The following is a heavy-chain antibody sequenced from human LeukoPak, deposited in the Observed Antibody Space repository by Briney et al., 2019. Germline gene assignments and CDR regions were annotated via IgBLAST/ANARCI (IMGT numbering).Heavy chain of an antibody. Sequence: SGPTLVNPTQTLTLTCTFSGFSLSTSGVGVGWIRQPPGKALEWLALIYWDDDRRYSPSLKSRLTITKDTSKNQVVLTMTNMDPVDTATYYCALFGYSSSWYESPFDYWGQGTLVTVSS. J-gene: IGHJ4*02. CDR1: GFSLSTSGVG. CDR3: ALFGYSSSWYESPFDY. V-gene: IGHV2-5*02. CDR2: IYWDDDR. D-gene: IGHD6-13*01.